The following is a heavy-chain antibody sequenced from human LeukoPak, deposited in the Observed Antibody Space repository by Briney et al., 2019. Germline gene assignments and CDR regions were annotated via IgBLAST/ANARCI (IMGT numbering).Heavy chain of an antibody. CDR3: ARSPVDTAMVRGRGYSNGGSCYWFDP. J-gene: IGHJ5*02. CDR1: GYTFTGYY. V-gene: IGHV1-2*02. CDR2: INPNSGGT. D-gene: IGHD2-15*01. Sequence: ASVKVSCKASGYTFTGYYMHWVRQAPGQGLEWMGWINPNSGGTNYAQKFQGRVTMTRDTSISTAYMELSRLRSDDTAVYYCARSPVDTAMVRGRGYSNGGSCYWFDPWGQGTLVTVSS.